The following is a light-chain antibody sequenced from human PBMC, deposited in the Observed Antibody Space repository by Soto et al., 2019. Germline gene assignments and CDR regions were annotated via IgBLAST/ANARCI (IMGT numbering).Light chain of an antibody. Sequence: QSALTQPASVSGSPGQSITISCTGTSSDVGSYNLVSWYQQHPGKAPKLMIYEGSKRPSGVSNHFSGSKSGNTASLTISGLQAEDEADYYCCSYTSSSTWVFGGGTQLTVL. CDR1: SSDVGSYNL. CDR3: CSYTSSSTWV. CDR2: EGS. V-gene: IGLV2-14*02. J-gene: IGLJ3*02.